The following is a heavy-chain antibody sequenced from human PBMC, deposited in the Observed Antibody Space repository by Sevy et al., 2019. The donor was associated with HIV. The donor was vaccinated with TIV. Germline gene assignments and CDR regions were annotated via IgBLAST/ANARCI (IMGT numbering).Heavy chain of an antibody. D-gene: IGHD3-9*01. CDR3: AKDHDNNWYDP. CDR2: ISVTGGRT. J-gene: IGHJ5*02. Sequence: GGSLRLSCTASGFSFDLYAMTWVRQAPGKGLEWVSTISVTGGRTYYADSVKGQFTISRVNSKNTLYLQMNSLRAEDTAVYYCAKDHDNNWYDPWGQGTLVTVSS. CDR1: GFSFDLYA. V-gene: IGHV3-23*01.